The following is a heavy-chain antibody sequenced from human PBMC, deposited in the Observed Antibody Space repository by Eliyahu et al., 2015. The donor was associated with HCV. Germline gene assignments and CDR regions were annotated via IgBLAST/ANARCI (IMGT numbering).Heavy chain of an antibody. CDR3: AKDRVGDRAATGSVGATQSEY. D-gene: IGHD1-26*01. J-gene: IGHJ4*02. V-gene: IGHV3-23*01. CDR2: ISGSGGST. Sequence: EVQLLESGGGLVQPGGSLRLSCAASGFTFSSYAMSWVRQAPGKGLEWVSAISGSGGSTYYADSVKGRFTISRDNSKNTLYLQMNSLRAEDTAVYYCAKDRVGDRAATGSVGATQSEYWGQGTLVTVSS. CDR1: GFTFSSYA.